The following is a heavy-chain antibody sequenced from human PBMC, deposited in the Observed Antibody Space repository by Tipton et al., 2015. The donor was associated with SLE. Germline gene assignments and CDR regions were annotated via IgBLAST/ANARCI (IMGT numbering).Heavy chain of an antibody. D-gene: IGHD2-2*01. CDR1: GYSIITGYY. CDR3: VRSYQGMD. CDR2: IHYSGNT. V-gene: IGHV4-38-2*02. J-gene: IGHJ4*02. Sequence: TLSLTCNISGYSIITGYYWSWIRQPPGKGLEWIGYIHYSGNTDYNPSLKSRVTISADTSKSQFSLTLNFVTAADTAVYYCVRSYQGMDWGQGTLATVSS.